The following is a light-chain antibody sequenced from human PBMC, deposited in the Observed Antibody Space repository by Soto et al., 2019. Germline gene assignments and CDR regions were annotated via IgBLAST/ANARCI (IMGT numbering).Light chain of an antibody. CDR1: SGHSNYA. CDR3: QPWGTGFWV. V-gene: IGLV4-69*01. Sequence: QSVLTQSPSASASLGASVKLTCTLSSGHSNYAIAWHQQQPEKGPRYLMKLNSDGSHSKGDGIPDRFSGSSSGAERYLTIPSLQSEDEADYYCQPWGTGFWVFGGGTKLTVL. CDR2: LNSDGSH. J-gene: IGLJ3*02.